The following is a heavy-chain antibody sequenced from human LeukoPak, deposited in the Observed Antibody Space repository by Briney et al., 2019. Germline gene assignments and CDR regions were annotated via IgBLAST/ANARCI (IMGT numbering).Heavy chain of an antibody. V-gene: IGHV1-46*01. D-gene: IGHD1-14*01. J-gene: IGHJ3*02. CDR1: GYTFTSYY. CDR3: ARAQGGLTRPGAFDI. CDR2: INPSGGST. Sequence: ASVKVSCKASGYTFTSYYMHWVRQAPGQGLEWMGIINPSGGSTSYAQKFQGRVTMTRDTSTSTVYMELSSLRSEDTAVYYCARAQGGLTRPGAFDIWGQGTMVTVSS.